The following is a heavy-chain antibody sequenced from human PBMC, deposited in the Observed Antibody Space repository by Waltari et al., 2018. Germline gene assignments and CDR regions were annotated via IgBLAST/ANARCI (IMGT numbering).Heavy chain of an antibody. Sequence: EVQLVESGGGLIQPGGSLRLSCAASGFTISRNYMTWVRQAPGKGLEGVAVIYNGGKTYYGDSVKGRFTISRDTFKNTLYLQMNNLRVDDTAVYYCASHPYGDYWGWAFDVWGQGTMVTVSS. V-gene: IGHV3-53*01. J-gene: IGHJ3*01. CDR1: GFTISRNY. CDR2: IYNGGKT. CDR3: ASHPYGDYWGWAFDV. D-gene: IGHD4-17*01.